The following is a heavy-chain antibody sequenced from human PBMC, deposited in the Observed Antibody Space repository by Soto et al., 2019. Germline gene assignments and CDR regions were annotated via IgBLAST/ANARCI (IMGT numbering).Heavy chain of an antibody. CDR1: NYSVTTTSYY. J-gene: IGHJ4*02. CDR2: IYYRGST. V-gene: IGHV4-39*01. D-gene: IGHD3-9*01. CDR3: ARGFDWFYFDY. Sequence: PSETLSLTCTFSNYSVTTTSYYWGWIRQPPGKGLEWIGSIYYRGSTYYNPSLKSRVTMSADTSKNQFSLMLSSVTAADTAVYFCARGFDWFYFDYWGQGALVTVS.